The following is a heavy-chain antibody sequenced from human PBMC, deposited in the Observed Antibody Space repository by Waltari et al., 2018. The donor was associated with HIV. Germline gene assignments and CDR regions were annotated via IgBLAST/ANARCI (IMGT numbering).Heavy chain of an antibody. Sequence: EVQLVESGVGLVQPGGSLRLSCAASGFTFPSYWMSWVRQVPGKGLEWVANIKQDGSEKYYVDSVKGRFTISRDNAKNSLYLQMNSLRAEDTAVYYCATSRTFDYWGQGTLVTVSS. CDR1: GFTFPSYW. CDR3: ATSRTFDY. D-gene: IGHD2-2*01. CDR2: IKQDGSEK. V-gene: IGHV3-7*01. J-gene: IGHJ4*02.